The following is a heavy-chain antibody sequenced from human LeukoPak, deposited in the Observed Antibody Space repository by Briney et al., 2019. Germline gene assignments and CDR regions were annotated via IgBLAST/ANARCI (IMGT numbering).Heavy chain of an antibody. CDR3: AKLDSSGYYPDIFDY. CDR1: GFTFSSYA. V-gene: IGHV3-30-3*02. CDR2: ISYDGSNK. J-gene: IGHJ4*02. D-gene: IGHD3-22*01. Sequence: GGSLRLSCAASGFTFSSYAMHWVRQAPGKGLEWVAVISYDGSNKYYADSVKGRFTISRDNSKNTLYLQMNSLRAEDTAVYYCAKLDSSGYYPDIFDYWGQGTLVTVSS.